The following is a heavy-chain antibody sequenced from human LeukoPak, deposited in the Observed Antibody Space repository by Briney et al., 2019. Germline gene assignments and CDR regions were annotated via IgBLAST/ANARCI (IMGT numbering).Heavy chain of an antibody. Sequence: SETLSLTCAVSGGSISSSNWWSWVRRPPGKGLEGTGEVYQTGGTNYNPSLKSRVTILVDTSKNQFSLKLTSVTAADTAVYYCARVPFDTDSYYYYFGMDVWGQGTTVTVSS. D-gene: IGHD2-21*02. CDR2: VYQTGGT. CDR3: ARVPFDTDSYYYYFGMDV. V-gene: IGHV4-4*02. J-gene: IGHJ6*02. CDR1: GGSISSSNW.